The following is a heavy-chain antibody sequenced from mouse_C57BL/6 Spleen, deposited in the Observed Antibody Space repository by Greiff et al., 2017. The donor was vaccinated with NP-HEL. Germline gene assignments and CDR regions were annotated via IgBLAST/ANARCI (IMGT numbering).Heavy chain of an antibody. Sequence: EVQVVESGPELVKPGASVKIPCKASGYTFTDYNMDWVKQSHGKSLEWIGDINPNNGGTIYNQKFKGKATLTVDKSSSTAYMELRSLTSEDTAVYYCARGGGFYDGYYYYAMDYWGQGTSVTVSS. V-gene: IGHV1-18*01. D-gene: IGHD2-3*01. CDR3: ARGGGFYDGYYYYAMDY. CDR2: INPNNGGT. J-gene: IGHJ4*01. CDR1: GYTFTDYN.